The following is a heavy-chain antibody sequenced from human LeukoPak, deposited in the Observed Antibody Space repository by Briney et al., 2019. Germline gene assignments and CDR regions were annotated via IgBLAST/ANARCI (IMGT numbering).Heavy chain of an antibody. Sequence: ASVKVSCKASGYTFTSYYMHWVRQAPGQGLEWMGWINPNSGGTNYAQKFQGRVTMTRDTSISTAYMELSRLRSDDTAVYYCARHPGGIVVVTAAPVAFDIWGQGTMVTVSS. CDR1: GYTFTSYY. CDR2: INPNSGGT. CDR3: ARHPGGIVVVTAAPVAFDI. J-gene: IGHJ3*02. D-gene: IGHD2-21*02. V-gene: IGHV1-2*02.